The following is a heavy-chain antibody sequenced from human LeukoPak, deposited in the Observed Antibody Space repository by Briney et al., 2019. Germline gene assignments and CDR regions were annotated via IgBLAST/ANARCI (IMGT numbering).Heavy chain of an antibody. V-gene: IGHV4-59*01. D-gene: IGHD3-16*01. Sequence: SETLSLTCSVSGGSISGYYWSWIRQPPGKGLEWIGYIYYSGSTNYNPSLKSRVTMSVDTSKNQFSLKLSSVTAADTAVYYCARYGLAYTYDFWGQGTLVTVSS. CDR1: GGSISGYY. J-gene: IGHJ4*02. CDR2: IYYSGST. CDR3: ARYGLAYTYDF.